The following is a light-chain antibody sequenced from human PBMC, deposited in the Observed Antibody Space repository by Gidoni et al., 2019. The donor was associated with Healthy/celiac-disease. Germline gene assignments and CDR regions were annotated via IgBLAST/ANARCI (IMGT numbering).Light chain of an antibody. V-gene: IGLV2-18*02. J-gene: IGLJ3*02. Sequence: QSALTQPPSVSGPPGQSVTISCPGTRSDVGSYTRVSWYQQPPGTAPKLMIYEVSNRPSGVPDRFSGSKSGNTASLTISGLQAEDEADYYCSSYTSSSTWVFGGGTKLTVL. CDR1: RSDVGSYTR. CDR3: SSYTSSSTWV. CDR2: EVS.